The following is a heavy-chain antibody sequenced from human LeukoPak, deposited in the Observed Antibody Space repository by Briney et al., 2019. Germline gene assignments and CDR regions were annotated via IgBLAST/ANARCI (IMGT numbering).Heavy chain of an antibody. V-gene: IGHV4-39*07. D-gene: IGHD6-13*01. Sequence: SETLSLTCTVSGGSISSSSYYWGWIRQPPGKGLEWIGSIYYSGSTYYNPSLKSRVTISVDTSKNQFSLKLSSVTAADTAVYYCARAGSSSWYGVSWFDPWGQGTLVTVSS. J-gene: IGHJ5*02. CDR3: ARAGSSSWYGVSWFDP. CDR2: IYYSGST. CDR1: GGSISSSSYY.